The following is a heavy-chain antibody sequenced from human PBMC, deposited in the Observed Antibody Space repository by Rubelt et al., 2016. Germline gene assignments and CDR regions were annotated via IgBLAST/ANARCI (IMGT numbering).Heavy chain of an antibody. CDR3: GRLGRGSSDYDFDY. CDR1: GGSISSSSYY. CDR2: IYYSGST. Sequence: QLQLQESGPGLVKPSETLSLTCTVSGGSISSSSYYWGWIRQPPGKGLEWLGRIYYSGSTYYNPSLKSRVNISVDTSKKQISLNLGSVTAADTAVYYCGRLGRGSSDYDFDYWGQGTQVTVSS. J-gene: IGHJ4*02. D-gene: IGHD5-12*01. V-gene: IGHV4-39*01.